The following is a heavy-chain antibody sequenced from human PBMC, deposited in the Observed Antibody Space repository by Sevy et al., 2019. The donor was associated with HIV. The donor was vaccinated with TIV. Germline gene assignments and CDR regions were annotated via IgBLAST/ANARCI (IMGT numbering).Heavy chain of an antibody. V-gene: IGHV1-18*01. J-gene: IGHJ4*02. Sequence: ASVKVSCKVSGYTFNTYRIHWVRQAPGQGLEWMGWVSPHNGDTNYAQRLQGRITMFTDSSTSTAYMDLRNLRSDDTALYYCARAYCSGGRCYSLAYWGQGTLVTVSS. CDR1: GYTFNTYR. CDR3: ARAYCSGGRCYSLAY. CDR2: VSPHNGDT. D-gene: IGHD2-15*01.